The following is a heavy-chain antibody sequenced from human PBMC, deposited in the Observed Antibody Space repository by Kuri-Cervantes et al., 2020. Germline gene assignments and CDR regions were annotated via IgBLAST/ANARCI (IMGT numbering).Heavy chain of an antibody. CDR3: TTDRYYYVAIYYFDY. CDR2: ISYDGRHQ. CDR1: GFTFSSYG. J-gene: IGHJ4*02. D-gene: IGHD3-10*02. V-gene: IGHV3-30*03. Sequence: GGSLRLSCAASGFTFSSYGMHWVRQAPGKGLEWVAIISYDGRHQYYADSVKGRFTISRDNSRNTLYLQMNSLKTEDTAVYYCTTDRYYYVAIYYFDYWGQGTLVTVSS.